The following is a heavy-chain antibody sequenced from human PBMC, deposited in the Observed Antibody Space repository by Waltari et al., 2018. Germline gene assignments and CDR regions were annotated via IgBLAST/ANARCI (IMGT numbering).Heavy chain of an antibody. D-gene: IGHD3-10*01. V-gene: IGHV4-59*01. CDR3: ARAFTMVRGVIINPAGYYGMDV. CDR1: GGSISSYY. CDR2: IYYSGST. Sequence: QVQLQESGPGLVKPSETLSLTCTVSGGSISSYYWSWIRQPPGKGLDGIGYIYYSGSTNYNPSLKSRVTISVDTSKNQFSLKLSSVTAADTAVYYCARAFTMVRGVIINPAGYYGMDVWGQGTTVTVSS. J-gene: IGHJ6*02.